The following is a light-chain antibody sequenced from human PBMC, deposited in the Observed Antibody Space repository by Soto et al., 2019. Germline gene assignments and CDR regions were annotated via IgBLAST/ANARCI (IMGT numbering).Light chain of an antibody. CDR3: PTWDDSLNGWV. J-gene: IGLJ3*02. V-gene: IGLV1-44*01. Sequence: QSVLTQPPSASGTPGQRVTISCSGSSSNIGSNAVSWYQQHQGTDAKGLIYNNNQQPSGVPDRFSCSKSVTSAALAISGLQSEDDADYYCPTWDDSLNGWVFGAGTQLTVL. CDR2: NNN. CDR1: SSNIGSNA.